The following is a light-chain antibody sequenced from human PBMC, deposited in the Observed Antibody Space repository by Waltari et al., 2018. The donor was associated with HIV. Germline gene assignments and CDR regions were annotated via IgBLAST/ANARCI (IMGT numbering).Light chain of an antibody. J-gene: IGKJ1*01. CDR1: QSVTGN. CDR2: GAS. Sequence: EVLMTQSPATLSVSPGDRATVSCRASQSVTGNFAWYQQKFGQAPRLLIYGASPTAFIRATGIPDRFSGTGSGTEFTLTISSLQSEDFAVYYCQQFNNWPPTFGPGTKVEI. V-gene: IGKV3-15*01. CDR3: QQFNNWPPT.